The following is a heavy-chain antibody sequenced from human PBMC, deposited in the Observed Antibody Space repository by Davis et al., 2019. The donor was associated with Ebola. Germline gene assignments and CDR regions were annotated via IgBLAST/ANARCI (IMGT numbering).Heavy chain of an antibody. CDR2: IYYSGST. J-gene: IGHJ4*02. CDR3: ARIEEQWLVNHFDY. D-gene: IGHD6-19*01. V-gene: IGHV4-39*07. CDR1: GGSISSSSYY. Sequence: SETLSLTCTVSGGSISSSSYYWGWIRQPPGKGLEWIGSIYYSGSTYYNPSLKSRVTISVDTSKNQFSLKLSSVTAADTGVYYCARIEEQWLVNHFDYWGQGTLVTVSS.